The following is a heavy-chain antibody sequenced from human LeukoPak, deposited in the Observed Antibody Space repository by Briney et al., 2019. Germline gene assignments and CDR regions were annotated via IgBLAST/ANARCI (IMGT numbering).Heavy chain of an antibody. CDR3: ARHRGYDRSGYYFVDAFDI. CDR1: GGSISSYY. Sequence: SETLSLTCTASGGSISSYYWSWIRQPPGKGLEWIGYMSTSGSTNYNPSLMSRVTISLDTSKNQFSLKLNSVTAADTAVYYCARHRGYDRSGYYFVDAFDIWGQGTMVTVSS. CDR2: MSTSGST. D-gene: IGHD3-22*01. V-gene: IGHV4-4*09. J-gene: IGHJ3*02.